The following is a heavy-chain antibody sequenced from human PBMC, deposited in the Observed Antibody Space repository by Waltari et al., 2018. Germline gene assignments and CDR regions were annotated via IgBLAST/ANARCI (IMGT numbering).Heavy chain of an antibody. V-gene: IGHV4-34*01. J-gene: IGHJ6*03. CDR2: INHSGST. CDR3: ARGVGPRYYYYMDV. CDR1: GGSFSGSY. Sequence: QVQLQQWGAGLLKPSETLSLTCTVYGGSFSGSYWSWIRQPPGKGLEWIGEINHSGSTNYNPSLKSPVTISVDTSKNQFSLKLSSVTAADTAVYYCARGVGPRYYYYMDVWGKGTTVTVSS. D-gene: IGHD1-26*01.